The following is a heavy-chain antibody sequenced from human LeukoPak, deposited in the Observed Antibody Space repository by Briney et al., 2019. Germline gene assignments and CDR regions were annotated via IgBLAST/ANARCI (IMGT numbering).Heavy chain of an antibody. CDR3: AREIGGHTISRWFDP. Sequence: GASVKVSCKASGYTFTSYYMHWVRQAPGQGLEWMGIINPSGGSTSYAQKFQGRVTMTRDMSTSTVYMELSSLRSEDTAVYYCAREIGGHTISRWFDPWGQGTLVTVSS. D-gene: IGHD3-10*01. J-gene: IGHJ5*02. V-gene: IGHV1-46*01. CDR1: GYTFTSYY. CDR2: INPSGGST.